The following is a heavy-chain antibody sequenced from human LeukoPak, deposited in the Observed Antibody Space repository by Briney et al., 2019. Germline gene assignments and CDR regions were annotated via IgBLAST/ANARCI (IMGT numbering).Heavy chain of an antibody. D-gene: IGHD3-10*01. CDR3: ARGAVRGVITLNWFDP. CDR1: GGSFSGYY. V-gene: IGHV4-34*01. Sequence: FETLSLTCAVSGGSFSGYYWSWIRDPPGKGLEWSGEINHSGSTNYNPSLKSRVTISVDTSKNQFSLKLSSVTAADTAVYYCARGAVRGVITLNWFDPWGQGTLVTVSS. J-gene: IGHJ5*02. CDR2: INHSGST.